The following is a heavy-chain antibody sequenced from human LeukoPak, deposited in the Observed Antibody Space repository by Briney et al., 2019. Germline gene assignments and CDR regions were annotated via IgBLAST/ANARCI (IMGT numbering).Heavy chain of an antibody. CDR3: ARVFRKVREVCWFDP. D-gene: IGHD3-10*01. CDR2: IYHSGST. CDR1: GYSISSGYY. Sequence: SETLSLTCAVSGYSISSGYYWGWIRQPPGKGLEWIGSIYHSGSTYYNPSLKSRVTISVDTSKNQFSLKLSSVTAADTAVYYCARVFRKVREVCWFDPWGQGTLVTVSS. J-gene: IGHJ5*02. V-gene: IGHV4-38-2*01.